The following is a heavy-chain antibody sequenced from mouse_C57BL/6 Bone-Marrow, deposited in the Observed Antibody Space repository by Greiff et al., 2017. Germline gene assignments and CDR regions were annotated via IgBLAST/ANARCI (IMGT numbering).Heavy chain of an antibody. CDR1: GFNIKDDY. Sequence: EVQLQQSGAELVRPGASVKLSCTASGFNIKDDYMHWVKQRPEQGLEWIGWIDPENGDTEYASKFQGKATITADTSSNTAYLQLSSLPSEDTAVYYCTTVVADAMDYWGQGTSVTVSS. J-gene: IGHJ4*01. V-gene: IGHV14-4*01. D-gene: IGHD1-1*01. CDR2: IDPENGDT. CDR3: TTVVADAMDY.